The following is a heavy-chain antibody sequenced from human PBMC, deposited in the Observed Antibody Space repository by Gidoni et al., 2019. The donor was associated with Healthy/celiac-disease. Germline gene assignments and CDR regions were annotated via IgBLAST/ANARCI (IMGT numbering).Heavy chain of an antibody. CDR3: AAEGGSSSPFAY. CDR1: GGSISSYY. D-gene: IGHD6-6*01. J-gene: IGHJ4*02. Sequence: QVQLQESGPALVKPSVTLSPTCTVSGGSISSYYWSWLRQPPGKGLEWIGYIYYSGSTNYNPSLKSRVTISVDTSKSQFSLKLSSVTAADTAVYYWAAEGGSSSPFAYWGQGTLVTVSS. V-gene: IGHV4-59*01. CDR2: IYYSGST.